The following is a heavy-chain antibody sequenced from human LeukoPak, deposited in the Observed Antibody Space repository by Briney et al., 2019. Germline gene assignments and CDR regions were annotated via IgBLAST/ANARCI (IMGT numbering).Heavy chain of an antibody. J-gene: IGHJ6*02. Sequence: SETLSLTCAVYGGSFSGYYWSWIRQPPGKGLEWIGEINHSGSTNYNPSLKSRVTISVDTSKNQFSLKLGSVTAADTAVYYCARGQGGSYMYYYYGMDVWGQGTTVTVSS. D-gene: IGHD5-12*01. CDR1: GGSFSGYY. V-gene: IGHV4-34*01. CDR3: ARGQGGSYMYYYYGMDV. CDR2: INHSGST.